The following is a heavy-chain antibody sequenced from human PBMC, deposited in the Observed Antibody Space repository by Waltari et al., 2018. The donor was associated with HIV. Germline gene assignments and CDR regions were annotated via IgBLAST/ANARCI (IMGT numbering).Heavy chain of an antibody. CDR2: ISTYNANT. CDR1: GYTFLSYG. D-gene: IGHD1-26*01. J-gene: IGHJ4*02. V-gene: IGHV1-18*01. Sequence: QVHLVQSGAEMKKPGDSVKVSCKASGYTFLSYGISWVRPAPGHGREWMGWISTYNANTNYAQSLQGRVTMTTDTSTTTAYMELRSLTSDDTAVYYCARDGLRYSGTFYSDYWGQGTLVTVSS. CDR3: ARDGLRYSGTFYSDY.